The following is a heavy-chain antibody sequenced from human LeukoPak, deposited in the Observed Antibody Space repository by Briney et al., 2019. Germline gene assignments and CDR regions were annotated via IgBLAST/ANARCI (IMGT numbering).Heavy chain of an antibody. CDR2: ISHDGNT. J-gene: IGHJ5*02. CDR3: ARRRDWNDVLDP. D-gene: IGHD1-1*01. V-gene: IGHV4-34*01. Sequence: PSETLSLTCAVYGESFSDYYWSWIRQPPEKGLEWIGQISHDGNTNYNPSLKSRVTLSTDTSKNQFSLMLTSVTTADTAIYYCARRRDWNDVLDPWGQGTPVTVSS. CDR1: GESFSDYY.